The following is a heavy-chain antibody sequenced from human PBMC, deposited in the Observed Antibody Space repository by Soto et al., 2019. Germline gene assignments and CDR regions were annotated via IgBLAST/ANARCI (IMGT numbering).Heavy chain of an antibody. D-gene: IGHD2-15*01. CDR3: ARELGYCSGGSPCGPEY. V-gene: IGHV1-3*01. CDR1: GYTFTSYA. Sequence: ASVKVSCKASGYTFTSYAMHWVRQAPGQRLEWMGWINAGNGNTKYSQKFQGRVTITRDTSASTAYMELSSLRSEDTAVYYCARELGYCSGGSPCGPEYWGQGTLVTVSS. CDR2: INAGNGNT. J-gene: IGHJ4*02.